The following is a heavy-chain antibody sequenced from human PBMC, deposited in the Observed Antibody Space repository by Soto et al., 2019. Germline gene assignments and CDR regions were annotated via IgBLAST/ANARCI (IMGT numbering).Heavy chain of an antibody. Sequence: SETLSLTCTVSGDSISSGAYFWTWIRQTPGKGLEWIGYIYYSGSASYNPSLKSRVTISIDTSKSQFSLKLSSVTAADTAVYYCARGRYSYGPYFDFWGQGTLVTVSS. V-gene: IGHV4-30-4*01. D-gene: IGHD5-18*01. CDR3: ARGRYSYGPYFDF. CDR1: GDSISSGAYF. J-gene: IGHJ4*02. CDR2: IYYSGSA.